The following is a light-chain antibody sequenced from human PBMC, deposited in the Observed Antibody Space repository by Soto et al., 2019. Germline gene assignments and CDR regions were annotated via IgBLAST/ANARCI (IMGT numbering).Light chain of an antibody. CDR1: QSFFHS. V-gene: IGKV3-15*01. Sequence: EIVMTQSPAAPSVSPWDIVTLSCRASQSFFHSLACYQQNPCQAPRLLIYGAASRAMGIPARFSGSASGTEFTLTISILKSEDFAVYYCPQYHSWPVLGRGTKVEIK. CDR2: GAA. J-gene: IGKJ4*02. CDR3: PQYHSWPV.